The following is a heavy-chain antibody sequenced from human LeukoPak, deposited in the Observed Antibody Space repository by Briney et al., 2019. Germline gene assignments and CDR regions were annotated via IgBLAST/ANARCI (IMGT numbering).Heavy chain of an antibody. CDR3: VRAWDY. V-gene: IGHV3-74*01. J-gene: IGHJ4*02. CDR1: EFTFSNNW. CDR2: ISSDGSSA. Sequence: GGSLRLSCVVSEFTFSNNWMYWVRQAPGKGLVWVSRISSDGSSADFADSVKGRFTISRDSAKNTLYLQMNSLRAEDTAVYYCVRAWDYWGQGTLVTVSS.